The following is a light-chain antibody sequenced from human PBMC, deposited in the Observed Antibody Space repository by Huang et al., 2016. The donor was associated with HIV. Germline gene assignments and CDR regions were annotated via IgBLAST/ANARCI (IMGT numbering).Light chain of an antibody. CDR3: QQRSSGVT. CDR1: QSVGNY. J-gene: IGKJ4*01. CDR2: DTS. V-gene: IGKV3-11*01. Sequence: IVLTQSPATLAWYPGERGTLSCRASQSVGNYIAWYQQHPGQSPKLLIYDTSNRATGTPFRFSGSGSGTDFTLTISSLESEDFAVYYCQQRSSGVTFGGGTKVQVK.